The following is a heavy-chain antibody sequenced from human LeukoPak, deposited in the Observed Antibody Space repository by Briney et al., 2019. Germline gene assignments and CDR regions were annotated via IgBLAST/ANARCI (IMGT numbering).Heavy chain of an antibody. CDR3: ARVADYSNSAHADY. CDR1: GFSLSDYG. J-gene: IGHJ4*02. V-gene: IGHV3-33*08. Sequence: PGGSLRLSCSASGFSLSDYGMHWVRQAPGKGLEWVAVIWYDGSNKNYADSVKGRFTISRDNSKNTLYLQMNSLRAEDTAVYYCARVADYSNSAHADYWGQGTLVTVSS. CDR2: IWYDGSNK. D-gene: IGHD4-4*01.